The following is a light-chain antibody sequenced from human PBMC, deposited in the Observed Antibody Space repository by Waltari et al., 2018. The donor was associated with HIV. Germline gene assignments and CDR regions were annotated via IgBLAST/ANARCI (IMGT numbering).Light chain of an antibody. V-gene: IGKV3-20*01. CDR2: GAS. CDR1: QSVTSTY. Sequence: EIVLTQSPGTLYLSPGERATLSCRASQSVTSTYFAGYQQKPGQAPSLLIYGASSRATGIPDRFSGTGSGTDFTLTISRLEPKDFALYYCQQYGSLQWTFGQGTKVEIK. CDR3: QQYGSLQWT. J-gene: IGKJ1*01.